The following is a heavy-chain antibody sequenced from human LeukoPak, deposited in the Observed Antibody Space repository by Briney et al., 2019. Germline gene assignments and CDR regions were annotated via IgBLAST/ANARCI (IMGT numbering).Heavy chain of an antibody. CDR1: GFTFSSYA. V-gene: IGHV3-23*01. CDR3: AKRYQTRGNWEIDY. CDR2: ISGSGGST. Sequence: GGSLRLSCAASGFTFSSYAMSWVRQAPGKGLEWVSAISGSGGSTYYADSVKGRFTISRGNSKNTLYLQMNSLRAEDTAAYYCAKRYQTRGNWEIDYWGQGTLVTVSS. D-gene: IGHD1-1*01. J-gene: IGHJ4*02.